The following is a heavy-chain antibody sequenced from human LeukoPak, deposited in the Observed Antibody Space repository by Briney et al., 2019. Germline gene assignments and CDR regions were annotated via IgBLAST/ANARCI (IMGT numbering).Heavy chain of an antibody. CDR2: IKQDGSDK. Sequence: GGSLRLSCTASGFTFRTYWMNWVRQAPGKGLEWVAIIKQDGSDKYYVDSVKGRFTISRDNAQNSLYLQMNSLRAEDTAVYYCARAGELLNWGQGTLVTVSS. V-gene: IGHV3-7*01. D-gene: IGHD1-26*01. J-gene: IGHJ4*02. CDR1: GFTFRTYW. CDR3: ARAGELLN.